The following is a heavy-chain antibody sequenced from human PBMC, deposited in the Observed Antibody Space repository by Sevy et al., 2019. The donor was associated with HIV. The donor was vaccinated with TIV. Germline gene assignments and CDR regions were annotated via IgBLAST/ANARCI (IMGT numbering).Heavy chain of an antibody. CDR3: ARVNGGRFGESYYCYGMDV. D-gene: IGHD3-10*01. CDR2: INHNSGGT. CDR1: GYTFTGYY. V-gene: IGHV1-2*02. Sequence: ASVKVSCKASGYTFTGYYMHWVRQAPGQGLEWMGWINHNSGGTNYAQKFQGRVTMTRDTSISTAYMELSRLRSDDTAEYYCARVNGGRFGESYYCYGMDVWGQGTTVTVSS. J-gene: IGHJ6*02.